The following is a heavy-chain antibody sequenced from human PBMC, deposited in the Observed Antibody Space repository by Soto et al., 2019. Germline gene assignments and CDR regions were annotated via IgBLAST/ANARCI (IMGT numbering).Heavy chain of an antibody. V-gene: IGHV3-48*01. CDR3: ARDKGRSPLDY. J-gene: IGHJ4*02. Sequence: GGSLRLSCAASGFTFSSYSMNWARQAPGKGLEWISYISSSNRTIYYPDYVKGRFTNSRDNAKNSLYLQMNSLRAKDTAVYYCARDKGRSPLDYWGQGTLVTVSS. CDR2: ISSSNRTI. D-gene: IGHD2-15*01. CDR1: GFTFSSYS.